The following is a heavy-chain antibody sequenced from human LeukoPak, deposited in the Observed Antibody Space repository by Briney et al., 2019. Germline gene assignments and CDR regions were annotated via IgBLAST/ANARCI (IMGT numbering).Heavy chain of an antibody. CDR2: ISAYNGNT. J-gene: IGHJ4*02. V-gene: IGHV1-18*01. CDR1: GYTFTSYG. CDR3: ARLYGDYRSALLPSPYFDY. D-gene: IGHD4-17*01. Sequence: ASVKVSCKASGYTFTSYGISWVRQAPGQGLEWMGWISAYNGNTNYAQKLQGRVTMTTDASTSTAYMELRSPRSDDTAVYYCARLYGDYRSALLPSPYFDYWGQGTLVTVSS.